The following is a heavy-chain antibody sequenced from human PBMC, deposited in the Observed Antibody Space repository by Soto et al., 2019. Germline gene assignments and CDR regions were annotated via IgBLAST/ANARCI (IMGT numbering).Heavy chain of an antibody. Sequence: XVSLSLSFAACGLTFSSYAMSWVRQAPGKGLEWVSAISGSGGSTYYADSVKGRFTISRDNSKNTLYLQMNSLRAEDTAVYYCAKDKPDKAMVTVPKPLFDYWGQGTLVTVSS. J-gene: IGHJ4*02. D-gene: IGHD5-18*01. CDR2: ISGSGGST. CDR3: AKDKPDKAMVTVPKPLFDY. CDR1: GLTFSSYA. V-gene: IGHV3-23*01.